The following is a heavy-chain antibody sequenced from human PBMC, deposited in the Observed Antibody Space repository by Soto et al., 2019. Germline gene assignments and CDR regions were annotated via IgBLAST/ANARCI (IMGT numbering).Heavy chain of an antibody. D-gene: IGHD4-17*01. CDR2: IYNSGGS. Sequence: SETLSLTCIVSGASVRSGDYYWSCIRQAPGKGLEWIGYIYNSGGSYYNPSLKGRLTISIDTSKNQLSLKLNSVTAADTAIYYCVGTGTTDDYWGRGTLVTVSS. CDR1: GASVRSGDYY. V-gene: IGHV4-30-4*01. J-gene: IGHJ4*02. CDR3: VGTGTTDDY.